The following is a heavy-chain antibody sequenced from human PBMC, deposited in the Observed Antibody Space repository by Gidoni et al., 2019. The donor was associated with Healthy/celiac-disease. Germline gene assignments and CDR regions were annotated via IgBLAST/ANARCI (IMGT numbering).Heavy chain of an antibody. J-gene: IGHJ3*02. CDR3: ARDDYYDSSGPI. V-gene: IGHV3-7*01. Sequence: EVQLVESGGGLVQPGGSLRLSCAASGFPFSSYWMSWVRQAPGKGLEWVANIKQDGSEKYYVDSVKGRFTISRDNAKNSLYLQMNSLRAEDTAVYYCARDDYYDSSGPIWGQGTMVTVSS. D-gene: IGHD3-22*01. CDR1: GFPFSSYW. CDR2: IKQDGSEK.